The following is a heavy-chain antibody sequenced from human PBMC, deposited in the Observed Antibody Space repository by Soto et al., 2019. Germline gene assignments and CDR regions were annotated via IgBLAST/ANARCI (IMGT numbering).Heavy chain of an antibody. CDR3: AMEYCSSTSCYRDY. D-gene: IGHD2-2*02. CDR2: IIPILGIA. Sequence: QFQLVQSGAGVKKPGPSVKVSGKASAGTFSSITLGWVRQAPGQGLEWMGRIIPILGIANYAQKFQGRVTITADKSTSTAYMELSSLRSEDTAVYYCAMEYCSSTSCYRDYWGQGTLVTVSS. CDR1: AGTFSSIT. J-gene: IGHJ4*02. V-gene: IGHV1-69*02.